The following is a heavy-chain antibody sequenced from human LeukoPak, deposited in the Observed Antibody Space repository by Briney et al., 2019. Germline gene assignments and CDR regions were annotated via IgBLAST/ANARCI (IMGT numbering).Heavy chain of an antibody. CDR2: VYNSGSS. CDR1: GGSISNYY. CDR3: ARWRDGYVFDY. V-gene: IGHV4-59*08. Sequence: SETLSLTCSVSGGSISNYYWSWIRQPPGKGLEWIGYVYNSGSSHYNPSLKRRATISVDTSKNQFSLKLSSVTAADTAVYYCARWRDGYVFDYWGQGTLVTVFS. J-gene: IGHJ4*02. D-gene: IGHD5-24*01.